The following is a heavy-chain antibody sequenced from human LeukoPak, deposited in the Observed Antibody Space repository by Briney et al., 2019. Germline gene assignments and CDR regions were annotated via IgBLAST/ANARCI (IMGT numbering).Heavy chain of an antibody. Sequence: GGTLRLSCAASGLTFSSYGMHWVRQAPGKGLEWVAVISYDGSNKYYADSVKGRFTISRDNSKNTLYLQMNSLRAEDTAVYYCAKDGRRNFDWLRGLYYYGMDVWGQGTTVTVSS. CDR3: AKDGRRNFDWLRGLYYYGMDV. D-gene: IGHD3-9*01. CDR2: ISYDGSNK. CDR1: GLTFSSYG. V-gene: IGHV3-30*18. J-gene: IGHJ6*02.